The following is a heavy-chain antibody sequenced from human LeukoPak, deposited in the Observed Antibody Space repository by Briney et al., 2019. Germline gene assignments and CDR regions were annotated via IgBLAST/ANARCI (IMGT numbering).Heavy chain of an antibody. V-gene: IGHV1-18*01. CDR2: ISAYNGNT. CDR1: GYTFTSYG. J-gene: IGHJ4*02. CDR3: AREVALNVPFDY. Sequence: ASVRVSCKASGYTFTSYGISWVRQAPGQGLEWMGWISAYNGNTNYAQKLQGRVTMTTDTSTSTAYMELRSLRSDDTAVYYCAREVALNVPFDYWGQGTLVTVSS. D-gene: IGHD2-15*01.